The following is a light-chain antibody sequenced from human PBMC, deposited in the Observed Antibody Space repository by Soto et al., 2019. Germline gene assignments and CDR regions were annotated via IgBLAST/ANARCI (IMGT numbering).Light chain of an antibody. Sequence: EIGMTQSPLSLPVTPGEPASICCRSSQSLLHSNGYNYLDWYLQKPGQSPQVLIYLGSNRAAGVPDRLSGSGSATDFTLKISRVEAEDVGVYYCMQLLQTPLTFSGGTKVEIK. CDR3: MQLLQTPLT. J-gene: IGKJ4*01. CDR2: LGS. CDR1: QSLLHSNGYNY. V-gene: IGKV2-28*01.